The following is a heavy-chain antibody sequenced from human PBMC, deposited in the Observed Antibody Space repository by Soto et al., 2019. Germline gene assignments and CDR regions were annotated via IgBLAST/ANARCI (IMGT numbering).Heavy chain of an antibody. CDR2: IYYRGTT. Sequence: QLQLQESGPGLVKPSETLSLTCTVSGGSISSSNNYWGWIRQPPGKGLEWIGDIYYRGTTYYNPSLKSRVTMSVDTSKTPFSLKLSSVTAADPAVCYCARHDCISPNCYYYYGVDVWGQGTTVTVCS. CDR1: GGSISSSNNY. CDR3: ARHDCISPNCYYYYGVDV. V-gene: IGHV4-39*01. J-gene: IGHJ6*02. D-gene: IGHD2-2*01.